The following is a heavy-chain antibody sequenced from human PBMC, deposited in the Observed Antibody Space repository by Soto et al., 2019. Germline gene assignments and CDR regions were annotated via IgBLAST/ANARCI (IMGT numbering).Heavy chain of an antibody. CDR3: ARDKNVYDFFGADDAFDI. CDR1: GFTFRSYW. V-gene: IGHV3-7*05. CDR2: IKQDGSDK. D-gene: IGHD3-3*01. Sequence: EVQLVESGGGLVQPGGSLRLSCAASGFTFRSYWMSWVRQAPGKGLEWVASIKQDGSDKYYVESVKGPFTISRDNAENSVDLLMNTLRAEDTAVYYCARDKNVYDFFGADDAFDIWGQGTMVTVSS. J-gene: IGHJ3*02.